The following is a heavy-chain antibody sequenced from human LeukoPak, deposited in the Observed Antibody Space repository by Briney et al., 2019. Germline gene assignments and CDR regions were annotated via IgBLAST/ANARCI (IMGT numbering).Heavy chain of an antibody. Sequence: GGSLRLSCAASGFTFGSYGMHWVRQAPGKGLEWVAFIRYDGSNKYYADSVKGRFTISRDNSKNTLYLQMNSLRAEDTAVYYCAKATYGSGSYSSWFDPWGQGTLVTVSS. CDR1: GFTFGSYG. CDR2: IRYDGSNK. CDR3: AKATYGSGSYSSWFDP. V-gene: IGHV3-30*02. J-gene: IGHJ5*02. D-gene: IGHD3-10*01.